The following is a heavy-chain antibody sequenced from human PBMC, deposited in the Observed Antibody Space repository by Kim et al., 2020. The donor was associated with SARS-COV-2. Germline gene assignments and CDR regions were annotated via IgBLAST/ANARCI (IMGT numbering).Heavy chain of an antibody. J-gene: IGHJ3*02. V-gene: IGHV3-9*01. CDR1: GFTFDDYA. CDR2: ISWNSGSI. CDR3: AKDFQEGGNDAFDI. D-gene: IGHD3-16*01. Sequence: GGSLRLSCAASGFTFDDYAMHWVRQAPGKGLEWVSGISWNSGSIGYADSVKGRFTISRDNAKNSLYLQMNSLRAEDTALYYCAKDFQEGGNDAFDIWGQGTMVTVSS.